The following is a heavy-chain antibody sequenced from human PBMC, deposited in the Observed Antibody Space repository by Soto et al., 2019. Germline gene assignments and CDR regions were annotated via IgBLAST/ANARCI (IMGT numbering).Heavy chain of an antibody. D-gene: IGHD2-15*01. V-gene: IGHV1-3*01. CDR2: INAAKGDT. CDR1: GYTFTSYA. CDR3: ARGTCSGSSCYSLHFDY. Sequence: QVQLVQSGAEVKKPGASVKISCKASGYTFTSYAMHWVRQAPGQRLEWMGWINAAKGDTKYSQKFQGRVTITRDTSASTAYMELSSLRSEDTAVYYCARGTCSGSSCYSLHFDYWGQGTLVTVSS. J-gene: IGHJ4*02.